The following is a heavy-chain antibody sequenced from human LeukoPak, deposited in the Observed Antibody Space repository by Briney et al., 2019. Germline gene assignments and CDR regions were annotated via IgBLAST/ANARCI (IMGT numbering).Heavy chain of an antibody. CDR1: GFTFSSYG. J-gene: IGHJ5*02. D-gene: IGHD2-15*01. Sequence: PGGSLRLSCAASGFTFSSYGMHWVRQAPGKGLEWVAVISYDGSNKYYADSVKGRFTISRDNSKNTLYLQMNSLRAEDTAVYYCVKGQWGYCSGGSCYWFDPWGQGTLVTVSS. CDR2: ISYDGSNK. V-gene: IGHV3-30*18. CDR3: VKGQWGYCSGGSCYWFDP.